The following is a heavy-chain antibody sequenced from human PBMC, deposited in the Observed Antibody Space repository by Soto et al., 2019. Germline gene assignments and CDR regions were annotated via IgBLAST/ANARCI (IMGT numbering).Heavy chain of an antibody. CDR1: GFTSSSYA. CDR2: VSGSGGST. Sequence: GGSLRLSCAASGFTSSSYAMSWVRQAPGKGLEWVSGVSGSGGSTYYADSVKGRFTISRDNSKNTLYLQMSSLRAEDTAVYYCAKVVPPVDYWGQGTLVTVSS. D-gene: IGHD1-26*01. V-gene: IGHV3-23*01. J-gene: IGHJ4*02. CDR3: AKVVPPVDY.